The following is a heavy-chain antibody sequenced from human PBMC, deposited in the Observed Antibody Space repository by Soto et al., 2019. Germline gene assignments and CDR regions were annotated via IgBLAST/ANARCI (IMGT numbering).Heavy chain of an antibody. Sequence: ASVKVSCKASGYTFTSYGISWVRQAPGQGLEWMGWISAYNGNTNYAQKLQGRVTMTTDTSTSTAYMELRSLRSDDTAVYYCATTGPTSTGAGYYYYGMDVWGQGTTVTVSS. J-gene: IGHJ6*02. D-gene: IGHD1-26*01. CDR1: GYTFTSYG. CDR2: ISAYNGNT. CDR3: ATTGPTSTGAGYYYYGMDV. V-gene: IGHV1-18*01.